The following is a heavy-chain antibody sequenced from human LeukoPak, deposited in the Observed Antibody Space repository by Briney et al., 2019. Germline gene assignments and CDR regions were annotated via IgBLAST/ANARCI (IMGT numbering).Heavy chain of an antibody. D-gene: IGHD1-26*01. V-gene: IGHV4-59*01. CDR3: AREVVGATTYWFHP. J-gene: IGHJ5*02. Sequence: SETLSLTCTVSGGSISSYYWSWIREPPGKGLEWIGYIYYSGSTNYNPSLKSRVTISVGTSKNQFSLKLSSVTAADTAVYYCAREVVGATTYWFHPWGQGTLVTVSS. CDR1: GGSISSYY. CDR2: IYYSGST.